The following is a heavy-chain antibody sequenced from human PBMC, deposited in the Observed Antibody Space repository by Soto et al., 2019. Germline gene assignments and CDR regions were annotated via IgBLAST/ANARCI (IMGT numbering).Heavy chain of an antibody. CDR2: IYHSGST. CDR3: ARVYGDYVQPGNWFDP. CDR1: GYSISSGYY. D-gene: IGHD4-17*01. V-gene: IGHV4-38-2*01. J-gene: IGHJ5*02. Sequence: LSLTCAVSGYSISSGYYWGWIRQPPGKGLEWIGGIYHSGSTYYNPSLKSRVTISVDTSKNQFSLKLSSVTAADTAVYYCARVYGDYVQPGNWFDPWGQGTLVTVSS.